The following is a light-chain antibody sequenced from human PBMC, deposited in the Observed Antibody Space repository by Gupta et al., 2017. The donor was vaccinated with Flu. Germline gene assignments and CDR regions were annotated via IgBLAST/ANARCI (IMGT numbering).Light chain of an antibody. J-gene: IGKJ2*01. V-gene: IGKV3-11*01. CDR3: QQRSNRPPYT. CDR2: DAS. Sequence: ERATLSCRASQSVSRYLAWYQQNPGQAPRLLIYDASNRATGIPARFSGSGSGTDFTLTISSLEPEDFAVYYCQQRSNRPPYTFGQGTKLQIK. CDR1: QSVSRY.